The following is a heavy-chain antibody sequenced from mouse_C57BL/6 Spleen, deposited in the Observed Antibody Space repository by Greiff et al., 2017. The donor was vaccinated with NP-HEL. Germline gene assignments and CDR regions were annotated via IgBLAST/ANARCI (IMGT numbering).Heavy chain of an antibody. CDR2: IDPSGSET. CDR1: GYTFTSYW. D-gene: IGHD6-1*01. V-gene: IGHV1-52*01. CDR3: ARGGAPHDFDY. J-gene: IGHJ2*01. Sequence: QVQLQQPGAELVRPGSSVKLSCKASGYTFTSYWMPWVKQRPIQGLEWIGNIDPSGSETHYNQKFKDKATLTVDKSSSTAYMQLSSLTSEDSAVYYCARGGAPHDFDYWGQGTTLTVSS.